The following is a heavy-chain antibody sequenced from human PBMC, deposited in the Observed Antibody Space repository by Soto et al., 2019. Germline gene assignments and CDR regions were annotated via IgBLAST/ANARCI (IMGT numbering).Heavy chain of an antibody. CDR1: GFTFSSYW. CDR2: IKQDGSET. Sequence: GGSLRLSCAASGFTFSSYWMTWVRQAPGKGLEWLANIKQDGSETYYADSVKGRFTISRDNAKNSLFLRMDSVRGEDTAVYYCARVTTYYYHYMDAWGIGTTVTVSS. CDR3: ARVTTYYYHYMDA. D-gene: IGHD1-1*01. V-gene: IGHV3-7*01. J-gene: IGHJ6*03.